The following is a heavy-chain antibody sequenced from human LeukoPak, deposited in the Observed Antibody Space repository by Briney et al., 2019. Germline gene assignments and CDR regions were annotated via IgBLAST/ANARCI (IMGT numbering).Heavy chain of an antibody. J-gene: IGHJ3*02. D-gene: IGHD1-26*01. CDR1: GGSISSGGYY. CDR2: IYHSGST. CDR3: ARPLVGAHAFDI. Sequence: SQTLSLTCTVSGGSISSGGYYWSWIRQLPGKGLEWIGYIYHSGSTYYNPSLKSRVTISVDRSKNQFSLKLSSVTAADTAVYYCARPLVGAHAFDIWGQGTMVTVSS. V-gene: IGHV4-30-2*01.